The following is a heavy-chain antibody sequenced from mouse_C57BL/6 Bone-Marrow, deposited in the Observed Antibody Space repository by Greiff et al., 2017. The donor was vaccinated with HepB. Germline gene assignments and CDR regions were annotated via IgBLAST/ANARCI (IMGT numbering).Heavy chain of an antibody. J-gene: IGHJ2*01. CDR3: ARSRLRQGYYFDY. CDR2: IYPGSGNT. D-gene: IGHD2-2*01. Sequence: VQLQQSGPELVKPGASVKISCKASGYSFTSYYIHWVKQRPGQGLEWIGWIYPGSGNTKYNEKFKGKATLTADTSSSTAYMQLSSLTSEDSAVYYCARSRLRQGYYFDYWGQGTTLTVSS. V-gene: IGHV1-66*01. CDR1: GYSFTSYY.